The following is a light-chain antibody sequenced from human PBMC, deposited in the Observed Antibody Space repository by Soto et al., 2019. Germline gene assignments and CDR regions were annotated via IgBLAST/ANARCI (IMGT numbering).Light chain of an antibody. CDR3: QQRANWPGT. Sequence: IVLIQSPATLSLSPGERATLSCRASQSVANYLAWYQQKPGQAPRLLLYDTSNRATDIPARFSGSGSGTDFTLTSSSLEPEDFAIYYCQQRANWPGTFGQGTKVEVK. CDR2: DTS. J-gene: IGKJ1*01. CDR1: QSVANY. V-gene: IGKV3-11*01.